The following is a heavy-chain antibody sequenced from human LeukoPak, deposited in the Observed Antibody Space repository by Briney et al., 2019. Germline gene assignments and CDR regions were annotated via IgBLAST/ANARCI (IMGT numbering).Heavy chain of an antibody. J-gene: IGHJ4*02. V-gene: IGHV3-30*03. CDR1: GFTFSNYG. CDR3: ARPSPPGDGYNPCDY. CDR2: ISKDERNK. D-gene: IGHD5-24*01. Sequence: GRSLRLSCAASGFTFSNYGLHWVRQAPGKGLEWVSVISKDERNKYYADSVKGRVTISRDNSNNTLYLEMNSLRIEDTAVYYCARPSPPGDGYNPCDYWGPGTRVTVSS.